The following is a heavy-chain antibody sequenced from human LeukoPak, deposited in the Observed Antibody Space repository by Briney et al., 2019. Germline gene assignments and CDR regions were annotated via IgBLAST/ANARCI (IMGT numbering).Heavy chain of an antibody. J-gene: IGHJ4*02. CDR2: ISYDGSVK. V-gene: IGHV3-30*03. Sequence: PGRSLRLSCAASGFAFSNNAMHCVRQAPGKGLEWVAVISYDGSVKNYGESVRGRFTISRDNSKSTLYLEMNTLGAEDTAVYYCARDRPEKWIHDFDYWGQGILVTVSS. CDR1: GFAFSNNA. CDR3: ARDRPEKWIHDFDY. D-gene: IGHD5-12*01.